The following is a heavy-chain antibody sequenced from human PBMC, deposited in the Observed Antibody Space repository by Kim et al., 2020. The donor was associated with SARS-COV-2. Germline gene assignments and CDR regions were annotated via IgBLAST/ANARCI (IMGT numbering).Heavy chain of an antibody. V-gene: IGHV3-74*03. J-gene: IGHJ5*02. CDR2: GGSLI. D-gene: IGHD1-1*01. CDR3: VRDLGTT. Sequence: GGSLITYADSVKGRFTISRDNAKNILYLVMNSLRGDDTGIYYCVRDLGTTWGQGTLVTVSS.